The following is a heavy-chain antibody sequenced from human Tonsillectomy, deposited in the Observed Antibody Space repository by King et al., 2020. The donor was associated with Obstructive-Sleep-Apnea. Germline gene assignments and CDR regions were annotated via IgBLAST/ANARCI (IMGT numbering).Heavy chain of an antibody. J-gene: IGHJ4*02. CDR3: ARVATDYDILTGYYPKAFDY. CDR1: GGSISSYY. CDR2: IYYSGST. V-gene: IGHV4-59*01. Sequence: VQLQESGPGLVKPSETLSLTCTVSGGSISSYYWSWIRQPPGKGLEWIGYIYYSGSTNYNPSLKSRVTISVDTSKNQFSLKLSSGTAADTAVYYCARVATDYDILTGYYPKAFDYWGQGTLVTVSS. D-gene: IGHD3-9*01.